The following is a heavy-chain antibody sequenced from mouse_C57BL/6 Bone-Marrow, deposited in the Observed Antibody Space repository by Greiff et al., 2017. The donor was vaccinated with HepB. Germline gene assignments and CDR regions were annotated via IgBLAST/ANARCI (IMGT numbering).Heavy chain of an antibody. Sequence: EVMLVESGAGLVKPGGSLKLSCAASGFNFSSYAMSWVRQTPEKRLEWVAYISRGGDYIYYAETVNGRFTLSRYNARNTLYLPMSSLKSEDTAMSYCTRDPRLLRWWTMDYWGQGTSVTVSS. CDR1: GFNFSSYA. CDR3: TRDPRLLRWWTMDY. V-gene: IGHV5-9-1*02. J-gene: IGHJ4*01. CDR2: ISRGGDYI. D-gene: IGHD1-1*02.